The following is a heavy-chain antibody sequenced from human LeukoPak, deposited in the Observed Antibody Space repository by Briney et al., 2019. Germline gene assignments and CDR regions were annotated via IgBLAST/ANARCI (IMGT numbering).Heavy chain of an antibody. V-gene: IGHV4-39*01. J-gene: IGHJ5*02. CDR2: IYYSGST. CDR3: ARGGPRIQLWLRWFDP. D-gene: IGHD5-18*01. Sequence: SETLSLTCTVSGGSISSSDYYWGWIRQPPGKGLEWIGTIYYSGSTYYKSSLMSRVTISVDTSKNQFSLKLSSVTAADTAVYYCARGGPRIQLWLRWFDPWGQGTLVTVSS. CDR1: GGSISSSDYY.